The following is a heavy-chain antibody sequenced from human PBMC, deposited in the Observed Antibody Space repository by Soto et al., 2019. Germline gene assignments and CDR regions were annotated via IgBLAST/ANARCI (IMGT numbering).Heavy chain of an antibody. D-gene: IGHD6-19*01. CDR3: AKYDFLAGTHDAFDI. CDR1: GDSISNYY. Sequence: PSDTLALTCTASGDSISNYYGSWIRQPPGKGLEWIGYFYGSGSANYNTSLKSRVTISVDTSKNQFSLKLSSVTAADTAMYYCAKYDFLAGTHDAFDIWGQGTMVTVSS. CDR2: FYGSGSA. J-gene: IGHJ3*02. V-gene: IGHV4-59*08.